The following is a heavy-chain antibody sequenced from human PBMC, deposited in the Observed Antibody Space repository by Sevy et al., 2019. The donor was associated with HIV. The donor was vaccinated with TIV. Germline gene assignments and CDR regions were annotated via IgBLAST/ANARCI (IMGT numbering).Heavy chain of an antibody. J-gene: IGHJ6*03. Sequence: GGSLRLSCAASGFTFSSYAMSWVRQAPGKGLEWVSAISGSGGSTYYADSVKGRFTISRDNSKNTLYLQMNSLRAEDTAVYYCAKGSNWVAGPLIYYYYHYMDVWGKGTTVTVSS. V-gene: IGHV3-23*01. CDR3: AKGSNWVAGPLIYYYYHYMDV. CDR1: GFTFSSYA. D-gene: IGHD6-19*01. CDR2: ISGSGGST.